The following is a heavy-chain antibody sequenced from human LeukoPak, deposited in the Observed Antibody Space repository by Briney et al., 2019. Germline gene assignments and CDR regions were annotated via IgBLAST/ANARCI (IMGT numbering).Heavy chain of an antibody. V-gene: IGHV3-11*01. CDR2: ISSSCSAI. Sequence: GGSLRLPCAASGFTFSDYYMSWIRQAPGKGLEWVSYISSSCSAIYYADSVKGRFTISRDNAKNSLYLQMNSLRAEDTAVYYCPRDRYDYYYYYGMDVWGQGTTVTVSS. CDR3: PRDRYDYYYYYGMDV. D-gene: IGHD3-16*01. J-gene: IGHJ6*02. CDR1: GFTFSDYY.